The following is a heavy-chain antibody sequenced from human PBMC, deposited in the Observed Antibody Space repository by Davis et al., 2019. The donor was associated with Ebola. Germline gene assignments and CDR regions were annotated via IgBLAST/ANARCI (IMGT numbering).Heavy chain of an antibody. V-gene: IGHV4-39*01. J-gene: IGHJ4*02. CDR1: GGSISSSSYY. Sequence: MPGGSLRPSCTVPGGSISSSSYYWGWLRQPPGKGLEWIGSIYYSGSTYYNPSLKSRVTISVDTSKNQFSLKLSSVTAADTAVYYCAGSIVGPTTNFDYWGQGTLVTVSS. CDR3: AGSIVGPTTNFDY. D-gene: IGHD1-26*01. CDR2: IYYSGST.